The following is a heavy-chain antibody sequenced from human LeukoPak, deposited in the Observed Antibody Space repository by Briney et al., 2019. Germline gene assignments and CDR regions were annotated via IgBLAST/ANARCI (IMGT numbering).Heavy chain of an antibody. J-gene: IGHJ4*02. V-gene: IGHV3-23*01. CDR2: ISGSGGST. Sequence: GGSLRLSCAASGFTFSSYEMNWVRKAPGKGLEWVSAISGSGGSTYYADSVKGRFTISRDNSKNTLYLQMNSLRAEDTAVYYCAKDGVWSGYFRGWGQGTLVTVSS. CDR1: GFTFSSYE. CDR3: AKDGVWSGYFRG. D-gene: IGHD3-3*01.